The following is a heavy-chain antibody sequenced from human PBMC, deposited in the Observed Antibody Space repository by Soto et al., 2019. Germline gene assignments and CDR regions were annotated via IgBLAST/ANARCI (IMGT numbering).Heavy chain of an antibody. V-gene: IGHV4-34*01. CDR2: INHSGST. CDR1: GGSFSGYY. Sequence: PSETLSLTCAVYGGSFSGYYWSWIRQPPGKGLEWIGEINHSGSTNYNPSLKSRVTISVDTSKNQFSLKLSSVTAADTAVYYCARGYGSGSYYNPRYYGMDVWGQGTTVTVSS. D-gene: IGHD3-10*01. J-gene: IGHJ6*02. CDR3: ARGYGSGSYYNPRYYGMDV.